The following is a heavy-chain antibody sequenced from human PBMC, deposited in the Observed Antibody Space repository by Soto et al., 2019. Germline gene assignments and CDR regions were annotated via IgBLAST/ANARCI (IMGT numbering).Heavy chain of an antibody. Sequence: EVQLLESGGGLVQPGGSLRLSCAASGFSIGGYAMNWVRQAPEKGLEWVSAISGSAGTTYYADSVKGRFTVSRDNSKNTLYLQMNSLRANDTAVYYCANYFGPGLGRFDYWGPGTLVTVS. CDR3: ANYFGPGLGRFDY. V-gene: IGHV3-23*01. J-gene: IGHJ4*02. D-gene: IGHD1-1*01. CDR1: GFSIGGYA. CDR2: ISGSAGTT.